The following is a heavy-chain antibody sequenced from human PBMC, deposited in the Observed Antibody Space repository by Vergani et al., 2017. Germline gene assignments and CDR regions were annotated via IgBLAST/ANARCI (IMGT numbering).Heavy chain of an antibody. J-gene: IGHJ6*02. V-gene: IGHV3-21*01. CDR2: ISSSSSYI. CDR3: ARDDSSGYYYGYYYYYGMDV. D-gene: IGHD3-22*01. CDR1: GFTFSSYA. Sequence: EVQLLESGGGLVQPGGSLRLSCAASGFTFSSYAMSWVRQAPGKGLEWVSAISSSSSYIYYADSVKGRFTISRDNAKNSLYLQMNSLRAEDTAVYYCARDDSSGYYYGYYYYYGMDVWGQGTTVTVSS.